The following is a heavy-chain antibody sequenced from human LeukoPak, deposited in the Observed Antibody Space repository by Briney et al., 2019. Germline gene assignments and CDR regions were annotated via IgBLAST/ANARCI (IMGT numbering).Heavy chain of an antibody. V-gene: IGHV4-61*02. CDR2: IYTSGST. D-gene: IGHD6-13*01. Sequence: SQTLSLTCTVSGGSISSGSYYWSWIRQPAGKGLNWIGRIYTSGSTNYNPSLKSRVTISVDTSKNQFSLKLSSVTAADTAVYYCAAAGGASYYYYGMDVWGQGTTVTVSS. J-gene: IGHJ6*02. CDR1: GGSISSGSYY. CDR3: AAAGGASYYYYGMDV.